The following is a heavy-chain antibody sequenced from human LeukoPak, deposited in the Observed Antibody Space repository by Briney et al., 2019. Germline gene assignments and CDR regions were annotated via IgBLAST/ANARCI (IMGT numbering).Heavy chain of an antibody. CDR3: ARSLRGFGELSRFWFDP. CDR1: GGSFSSYS. CDR2: IYYSGST. J-gene: IGHJ5*02. V-gene: IGHV4-59*01. Sequence: SETLSLTCTVSGGSFSSYSWSWIRQPPGKGLEWIGYIYYSGSTNYNPSLKSRVTISVDTSKNQFSLKLSSVTAADTAVYYCARSLRGFGELSRFWFDPWGQGTLVTVSS. D-gene: IGHD3-10*01.